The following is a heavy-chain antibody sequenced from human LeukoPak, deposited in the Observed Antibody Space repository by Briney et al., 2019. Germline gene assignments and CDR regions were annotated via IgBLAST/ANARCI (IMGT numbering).Heavy chain of an antibody. D-gene: IGHD3-22*01. J-gene: IGHJ4*02. V-gene: IGHV3-7*01. CDR3: ATNSYYRFDY. CDR2: IKQDGSQR. Sequence: PGGSLRLSCAASGFTFSRYGMSWVRQAPGKGLEWVANIKQDGSQRFYVDSVKGRFTISRDNDKNSLYLQMNSLRAEDTAVYYCATNSYYRFDYWGQGTLVTVSS. CDR1: GFTFSRYG.